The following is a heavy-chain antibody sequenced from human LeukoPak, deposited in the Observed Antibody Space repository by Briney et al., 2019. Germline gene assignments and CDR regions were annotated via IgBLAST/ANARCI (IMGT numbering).Heavy chain of an antibody. V-gene: IGHV1-8*01. CDR3: TRGSQNCASASCYNF. J-gene: IGHJ4*02. CDR1: GYTFTNYD. D-gene: IGHD2-2*02. CDR2: MNPYSGNT. Sequence: EASVKVSCKASGYTFTNYDINWVRQAAGQGLEWMGWMNPYSGNTGYAQKFQGRVTMTRSTSISTAYMELGSLTSEDTAVYYCTRGSQNCASASCYNFWGQGTLVTVSS.